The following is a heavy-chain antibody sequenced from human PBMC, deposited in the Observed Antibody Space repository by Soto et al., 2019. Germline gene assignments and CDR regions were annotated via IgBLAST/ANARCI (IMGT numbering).Heavy chain of an antibody. Sequence: SQLLSVTCAVSEGSISDSNWRSWVSKHTGKGLEWIGEIYHSGSTNYNPSLKSRVTISVDKSKNQFSLKLSSVTAADTAVYYCARLLMSSTSCYKPLCDYYYYGMDVWGQGTTVTVSS. V-gene: IGHV4-4*02. CDR1: EGSISDSNW. D-gene: IGHD2-2*02. CDR2: IYHSGST. J-gene: IGHJ6*02. CDR3: ARLLMSSTSCYKPLCDYYYYGMDV.